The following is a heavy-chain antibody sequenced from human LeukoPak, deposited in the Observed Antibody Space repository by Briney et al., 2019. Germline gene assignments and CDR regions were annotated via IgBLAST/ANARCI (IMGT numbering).Heavy chain of an antibody. CDR2: IYRSGST. V-gene: IGHV4-39*07. CDR1: GGSISSSSYY. J-gene: IGHJ4*02. Sequence: SETLSLTCTVSGGSISSSSYYWGWIRQPPGKGLEWIGSIYRSGSTYYNPSLQSRVTISVDTSRNQFSLKLTSMTAADTAVYYCAREISSTWYYWGQGTLVTVSS. CDR3: AREISSTWYY. D-gene: IGHD6-13*01.